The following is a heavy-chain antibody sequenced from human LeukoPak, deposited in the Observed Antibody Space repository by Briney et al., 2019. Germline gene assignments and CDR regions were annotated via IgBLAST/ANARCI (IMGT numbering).Heavy chain of an antibody. CDR2: ISASGGHT. CDR1: GFTFNNYA. CDR3: AKREGHCDSTTCYKWLDP. V-gene: IGHV3-23*01. D-gene: IGHD2/OR15-2a*01. J-gene: IGHJ5*02. Sequence: GGSLRLSCAPSGFTFNNYAIAWVPQAPGKGLEWVSSISASGGHTYYADSVKGRFTISRDNSKNTLYLQMNSLRAEDTAVYYCAKREGHCDSTTCYKWLDPWGQGTLVTVSS.